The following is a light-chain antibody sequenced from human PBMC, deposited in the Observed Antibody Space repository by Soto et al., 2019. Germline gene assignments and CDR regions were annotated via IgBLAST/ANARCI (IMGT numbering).Light chain of an antibody. CDR2: GAS. CDR3: QQYVISVT. CDR1: QTLSNSF. V-gene: IGKV3-20*01. Sequence: EIVLTQSPGTLSLSPGERATLSCRASQTLSNSFIAWYQQKPGQAPRLLIYGASNRATGIPERFSGSGSGTDFTLTISRLEPQDSAMYYCQQYVISVTFGQGTRLEI. J-gene: IGKJ5*01.